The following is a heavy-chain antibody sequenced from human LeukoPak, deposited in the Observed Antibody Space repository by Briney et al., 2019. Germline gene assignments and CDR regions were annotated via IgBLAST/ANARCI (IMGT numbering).Heavy chain of an antibody. CDR1: GFSFSDHY. V-gene: IGHV3-53*01. J-gene: IGHJ4*02. CDR2: IYSGGST. CDR3: ARARSSGWIDY. D-gene: IGHD6-19*01. Sequence: GGSLRLSCTASGFSFSDHYMDWVRQAPGKGLEWVSVIYSGGSTYYADSVKGRFTISRDNSKNTLYLQMNSLRAEDTAVYYCARARSSGWIDYWGQGTLVTVSS.